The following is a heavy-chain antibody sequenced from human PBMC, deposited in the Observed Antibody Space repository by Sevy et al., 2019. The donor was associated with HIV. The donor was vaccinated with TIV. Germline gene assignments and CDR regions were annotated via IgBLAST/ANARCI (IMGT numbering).Heavy chain of an antibody. V-gene: IGHV3-23*01. CDR3: AKDRVSGTYYTGDFDY. Sequence: GGSLRLSCAASGFTFSTYAMTWVRQAPGKGLEWVSVITISGGSTYYADSEKGRFTISRDNSKNNLYLQMNSLRAEDTAVYYCAKDRVSGTYYTGDFDYWGQGTLVTVSS. J-gene: IGHJ4*02. CDR2: ITISGGST. CDR1: GFTFSTYA. D-gene: IGHD3-10*01.